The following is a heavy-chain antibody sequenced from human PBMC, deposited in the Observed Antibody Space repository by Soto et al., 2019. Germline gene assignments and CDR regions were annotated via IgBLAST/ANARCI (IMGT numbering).Heavy chain of an antibody. CDR2: ISGSGGST. J-gene: IGHJ3*02. Sequence: GGSLRLSCAASGFTFSSYAMSWVRQAPGKGLEWVSAISGSGGSTYYADSVKGRFTISRDNSKNTLYLQMNSLRAEDTAVYYCAKDWSRHSGYAGRGDAFDIWGQGTMVTVSS. V-gene: IGHV3-23*01. D-gene: IGHD5-12*01. CDR3: AKDWSRHSGYAGRGDAFDI. CDR1: GFTFSSYA.